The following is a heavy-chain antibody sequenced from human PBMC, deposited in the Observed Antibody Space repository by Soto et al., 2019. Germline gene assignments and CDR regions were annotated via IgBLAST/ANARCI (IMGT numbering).Heavy chain of an antibody. Sequence: TGGSLRLSCAASGFTFSSYSMNWVRQAPGKGLEWVSSISSSSSYIYYADSVKGRFTISRDNAKNSLYLQMNSLRAEDTAVYYCARDYYDSSGYYFDVGFDYWGQGTLVTVSS. J-gene: IGHJ4*02. CDR3: ARDYYDSSGYYFDVGFDY. CDR2: ISSSSSYI. CDR1: GFTFSSYS. D-gene: IGHD3-22*01. V-gene: IGHV3-21*01.